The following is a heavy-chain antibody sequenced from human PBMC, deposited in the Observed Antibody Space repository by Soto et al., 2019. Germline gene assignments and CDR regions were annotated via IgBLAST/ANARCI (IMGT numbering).Heavy chain of an antibody. V-gene: IGHV4-31*03. J-gene: IGHJ4*02. CDR2: IYYSGST. D-gene: IGHD6-6*01. CDR1: GGSISSGGYY. CDR3: ATSVEYSSSSTPFDY. Sequence: SETLSLTCTVSGGSISSGGYYWSWIRQHPGKGLEWIGYIYYSGSTYYNPSLKSRVTISVDTSKNQFSLKLSSVTAADTAVYYCATSVEYSSSSTPFDYWGQGTLVTVS.